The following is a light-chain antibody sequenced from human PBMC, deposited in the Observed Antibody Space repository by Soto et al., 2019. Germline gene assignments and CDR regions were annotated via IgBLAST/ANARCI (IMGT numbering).Light chain of an antibody. CDR3: QQYGSSPLT. CDR1: QSVSSSY. Sequence: EIVLTQSPGTLYLSPGERATLSCRASQSVSSSYLVWYQQKPGQAPRLLIYGASSRATGIPDRFSGSGSGTDFTLTISRLEPEDFAVYYCQQYGSSPLTFGQGTKVEIK. V-gene: IGKV3-20*01. CDR2: GAS. J-gene: IGKJ1*01.